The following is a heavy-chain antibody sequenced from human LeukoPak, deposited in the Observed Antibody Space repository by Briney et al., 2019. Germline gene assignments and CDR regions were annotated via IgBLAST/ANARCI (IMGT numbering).Heavy chain of an antibody. CDR1: GFTFSSYS. Sequence: PGGSLRLSCAASGFTFSSYSMNWVRQAPGKGLEWVSSISSSSSYIYYADSVKGRFTISRDNAKNSLYPQMNSLRAEDTAVYYCARDRRDIVATGCFDYWGQGTLVTVSS. CDR2: ISSSSSYI. V-gene: IGHV3-21*01. J-gene: IGHJ4*02. CDR3: ARDRRDIVATGCFDY. D-gene: IGHD5-12*01.